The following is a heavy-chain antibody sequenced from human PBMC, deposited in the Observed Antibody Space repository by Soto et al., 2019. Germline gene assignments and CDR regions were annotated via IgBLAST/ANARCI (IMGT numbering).Heavy chain of an antibody. CDR1: GGGVSSGSYY. CDR2: MSHSGGT. CDR3: ARVERGTATTVVDAFDI. V-gene: IGHV4-34*01. D-gene: IGHD1-1*01. Sequence: QVQLQQWGAGLLKPSETLSLTCAVYGGGVSSGSYYWSWIRQPPGKGLEWIGEMSHSGGTHFHPSLKSRVTISVDTSKNQFSLKMSSVTAADTALYYCARVERGTATTVVDAFDIWGPGTMVTVSS. J-gene: IGHJ3*02.